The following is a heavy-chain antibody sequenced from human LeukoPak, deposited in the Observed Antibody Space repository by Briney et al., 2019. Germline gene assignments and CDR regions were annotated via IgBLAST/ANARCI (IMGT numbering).Heavy chain of an antibody. V-gene: IGHV3-23*01. CDR2: ISCSGGST. CDR3: AKGGSTYYYGSGSSRYYFDY. D-gene: IGHD3-10*01. J-gene: IGHJ4*02. Sequence: PGGSLRLSCAASGFTFSGYAMSWVRQAPGKGLEWVSAISCSGGSTYYADSVKGRFTISRDNSKNTLYLQMNSLRAEDTAVYYCAKGGSTYYYGSGSSRYYFDYWGQGPLVTVSS. CDR1: GFTFSGYA.